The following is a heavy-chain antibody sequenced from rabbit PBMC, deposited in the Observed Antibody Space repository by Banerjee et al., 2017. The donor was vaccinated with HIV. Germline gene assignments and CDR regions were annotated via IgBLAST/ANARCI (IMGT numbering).Heavy chain of an antibody. D-gene: IGHD4-1*01. V-gene: IGHV1S40*01. CDR1: GFSFSSGYD. CDR3: ARDLAGVIGWNFNL. CDR2: IDAGSSGST. J-gene: IGHJ4*01. Sequence: QSLEESGGDLVKPGASLTLTCTASGFSFSSGYDMCWVRQAPGKGPEWIACIDAGSSGSTYYASWAKGRFTISKTSSTTVTLQMTSLTAADTASYFCARDLAGVIGWNFNLWGQGTLVTVS.